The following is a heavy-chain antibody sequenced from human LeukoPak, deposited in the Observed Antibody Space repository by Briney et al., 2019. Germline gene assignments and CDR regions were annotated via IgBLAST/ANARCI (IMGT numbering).Heavy chain of an antibody. Sequence: GGSLRLSCEASGFTFSSYWMSWVRQAPGKGLEWVAHIKEDESDEYYVDSVRGRFTASRDNAKNSVNLQMNSLRVEDTAVYYCARWRGRQSEFDYWGQGALVTVSS. CDR1: GFTFSSYW. CDR3: ARWRGRQSEFDY. D-gene: IGHD1-1*01. V-gene: IGHV3-7*01. J-gene: IGHJ4*02. CDR2: IKEDESDE.